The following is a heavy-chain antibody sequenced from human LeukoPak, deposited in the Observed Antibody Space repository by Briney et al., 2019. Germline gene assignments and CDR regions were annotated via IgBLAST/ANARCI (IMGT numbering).Heavy chain of an antibody. CDR1: GFTFSDYY. CDR2: ISGVASDI. D-gene: IGHD1-26*01. CDR3: ARGGAHGMDF. V-gene: IGHV3-11*01. J-gene: IGHJ6*02. Sequence: GGSLRLSCAASGFTFSDYYMTWIRQAPGKGLEWVSYISGVASDIHYGDSVKGRFTISRDNAKNSVYLQMNSLRVEDTAVYCCARGGAHGMDFWGQGTTVTVSS.